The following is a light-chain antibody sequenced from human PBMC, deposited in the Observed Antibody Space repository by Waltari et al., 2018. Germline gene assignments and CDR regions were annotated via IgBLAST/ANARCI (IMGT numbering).Light chain of an antibody. J-gene: IGKJ1*01. CDR3: QQYASYWT. V-gene: IGKV1-5*03. CDR1: ARVASR. Sequence: IQMTQSPSSLSASVGDRVTITCRASARVASRVAWYQKKPGTAPNLLIYNASNLEGGVSSRFSASASGTEFTLTINSLQPDDFATYFCQQYASYWTFGQGTKVAVK. CDR2: NAS.